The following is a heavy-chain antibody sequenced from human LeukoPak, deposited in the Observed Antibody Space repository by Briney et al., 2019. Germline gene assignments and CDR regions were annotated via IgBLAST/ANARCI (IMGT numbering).Heavy chain of an antibody. CDR1: GGSISSGSYY. V-gene: IGHV4-39*01. CDR2: IYYSGST. D-gene: IGHD3-22*01. J-gene: IGHJ4*02. CDR3: ARNMIVVVNSNIDY. Sequence: SETLSLTCTVSGGSISSGSYYWSWIRQPAGKGLEWIGSIYYSGSTYYNPSLKSRVTISVDTSKNQFSLKLSSVTAADTAVYYCARNMIVVVNSNIDYWGQGTLVTVSS.